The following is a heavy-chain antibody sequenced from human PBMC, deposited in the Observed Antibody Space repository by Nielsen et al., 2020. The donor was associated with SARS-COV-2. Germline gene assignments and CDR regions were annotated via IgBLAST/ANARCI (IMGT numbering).Heavy chain of an antibody. D-gene: IGHD3-10*01. J-gene: IGHJ6*02. CDR2: INHSGST. Sequence: PGKGLEWIGEINHSGSTNYNPSLKSRVTISVDTSKNQFSLKLSSVTAADTAVYYCARGSISMFRGVIQNYYYYYGMDVWGQGTTVTVSS. V-gene: IGHV4-34*01. CDR3: ARGSISMFRGVIQNYYYYYGMDV.